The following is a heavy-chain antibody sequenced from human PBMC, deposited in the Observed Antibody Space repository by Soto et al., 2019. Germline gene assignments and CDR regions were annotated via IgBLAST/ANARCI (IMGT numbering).Heavy chain of an antibody. CDR2: INWNGGST. D-gene: IGHD4-17*01. V-gene: IGHV3-20*01. J-gene: IGHJ5*02. CDR3: ARGSLGGDYVGWFDP. CDR1: GFTFDDYG. Sequence: EVQLVESGGGVVRPGGSLRLSCAASGFTFDDYGMSWVRQAPGKGLEWVSGINWNGGSTGYANSVKGRFTISRDNAKNSLYLQMNSLRAEDTALYHCARGSLGGDYVGWFDPWGQGTLVTVSS.